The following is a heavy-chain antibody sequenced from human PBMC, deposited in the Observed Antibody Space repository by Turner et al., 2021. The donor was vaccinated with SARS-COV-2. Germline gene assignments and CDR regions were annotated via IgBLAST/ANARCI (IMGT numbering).Heavy chain of an antibody. CDR3: AGSGGWLLDL. V-gene: IGHV3-7*03. D-gene: IGHD6-19*01. CDR1: GFTLSNYW. CDR2: IRQDGSEK. Sequence: EVQLEETGGALAKHGGSLRITCAASGFTLSNYWMSWVRQAPGKGLEWVANIRQDGSEKEYVDSVKGRFTISRDNAKNSLYLQINSLRVEDTAVYYCAGSGGWLLDLWGQGTLVTVSS. J-gene: IGHJ4*02.